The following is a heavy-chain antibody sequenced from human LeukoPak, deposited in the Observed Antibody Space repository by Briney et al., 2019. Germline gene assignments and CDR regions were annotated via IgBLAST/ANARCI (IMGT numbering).Heavy chain of an antibody. CDR2: MYHSGST. D-gene: IGHD6-19*01. CDR1: GYSISNAYY. J-gene: IGHJ4*02. CDR3: VRHPRYSTGWAIDY. Sequence: PSETLSLACAVSGYSISNAYYWGWIRQPPGQGLEWIASMYHSGSTYYNPALKSRVTRSVDTSKNQCSLKLNSAAAADTAVYYCVRHPRYSTGWAIDYWGQGTLVTVSS. V-gene: IGHV4-38-2*01.